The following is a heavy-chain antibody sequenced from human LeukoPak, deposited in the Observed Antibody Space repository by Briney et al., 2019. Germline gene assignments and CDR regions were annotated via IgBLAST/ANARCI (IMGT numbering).Heavy chain of an antibody. J-gene: IGHJ4*02. CDR2: ISYDGSNK. CDR3: AKGIYDILTGYPIDY. CDR1: GFTFSSYG. V-gene: IGHV3-30*18. D-gene: IGHD3-9*01. Sequence: GGSLRLSCAASGFTFSSYGMHWVRQAPGKGLEWVAVISYDGSNKYYADSVKGRFTISRDNSKNTLYLQMNSLRAEDTAVYYCAKGIYDILTGYPIDYWGQGTLVTVSS.